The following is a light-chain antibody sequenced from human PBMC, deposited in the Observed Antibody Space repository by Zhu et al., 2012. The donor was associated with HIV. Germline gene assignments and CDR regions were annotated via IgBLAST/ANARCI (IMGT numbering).Light chain of an antibody. J-gene: IGKJ2*01. Sequence: DIQLTQFPSFLSASVGDRVTITCRASQDISTYLGWYHQKPGKAPNLLIYGAFKLRSGVLSRFSGGGSGTEFTLTISSLQPEDLGTYYCQELDSFPYSFGQGTKLEIQ. V-gene: IGKV1-9*01. CDR2: GAF. CDR1: QDISTY. CDR3: QELDSFPYS.